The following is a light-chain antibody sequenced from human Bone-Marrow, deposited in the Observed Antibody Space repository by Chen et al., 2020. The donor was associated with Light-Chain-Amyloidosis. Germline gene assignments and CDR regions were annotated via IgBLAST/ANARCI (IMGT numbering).Light chain of an antibody. V-gene: IGLV3-21*02. CDR2: DDS. Sequence: SYVLTQAPSVSVAPGQPARITCGGDDIETASVHWYQQKPGQAPVLVVEDDSDRPSGIPERFSGSNSGNTATLTISRVEAGDEADYYCQVWDRSSDRPVFGGGTKLTVL. J-gene: IGLJ3*02. CDR1: DIETAS. CDR3: QVWDRSSDRPV.